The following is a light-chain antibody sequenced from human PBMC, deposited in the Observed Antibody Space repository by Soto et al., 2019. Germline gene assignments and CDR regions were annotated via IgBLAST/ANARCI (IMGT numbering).Light chain of an antibody. CDR3: QQYSTLWA. CDR2: DVS. J-gene: IGKJ1*01. Sequence: DIQMTQSPSTLSASVGDRVTITCRASQSFSRWLAWYQQKPGKPPKLLIYDVSRLESGVPSRFSGSDSGTEFTLTISRLPPEDVATYYCQQYSTLWAFGQGTKVEIK. V-gene: IGKV1-5*01. CDR1: QSFSRW.